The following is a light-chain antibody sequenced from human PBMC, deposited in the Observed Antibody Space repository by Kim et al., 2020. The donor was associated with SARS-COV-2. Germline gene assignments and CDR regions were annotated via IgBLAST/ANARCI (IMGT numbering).Light chain of an antibody. CDR3: SSHTASSTYV. V-gene: IGLV2-14*03. CDR2: DVS. J-gene: IGLJ1*01. Sequence: GQSITISCTEPSRDGGYYNSVSWYQQHTGKAPKLIIYDVSERASGVSNRFSGSQSGNTASLTISGLRAEDEGDYYCSSHTASSTYVFGSGTQLTVL. CDR1: SRDGGYYNS.